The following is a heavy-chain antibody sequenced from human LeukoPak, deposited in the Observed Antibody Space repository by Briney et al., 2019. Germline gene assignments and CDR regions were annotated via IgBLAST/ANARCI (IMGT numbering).Heavy chain of an antibody. CDR1: GFTFSSYA. CDR2: ISGGGGST. D-gene: IGHD2-2*01. V-gene: IGHV3-23*01. Sequence: GGSLRLSCAASGFTFSSYAMNWVRQAPGKGLEWVSVISGGGGSTYYADSVKGRFTISRDNSKNTLYLQMNSLRTDDTAVYYCARSPTAINGYFDPWGQGTLVTVSS. J-gene: IGHJ5*02. CDR3: ARSPTAINGYFDP.